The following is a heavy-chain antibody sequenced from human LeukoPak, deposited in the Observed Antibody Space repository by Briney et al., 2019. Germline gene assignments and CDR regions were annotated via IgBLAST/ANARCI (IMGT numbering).Heavy chain of an antibody. CDR1: GFTFSSYA. CDR2: ISGSGGST. J-gene: IGHJ6*02. D-gene: IGHD3-3*01. Sequence: GGSLRLSCAASGFTFSSYAMSWVRQAPGKGLEWVSAISGSGGSTYYADSVKGRFTISRDNSKNTLYLQMNSLRAEDTAVYYCAKSPLSITIFGVVLGRMDVWGQGTTVTVSS. CDR3: AKSPLSITIFGVVLGRMDV. V-gene: IGHV3-23*01.